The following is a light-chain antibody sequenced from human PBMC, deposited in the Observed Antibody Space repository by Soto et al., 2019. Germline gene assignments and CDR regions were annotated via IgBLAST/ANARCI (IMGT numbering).Light chain of an antibody. CDR2: VAS. CDR1: QSVSSN. CDR3: QYYNNWPPIT. Sequence: EIVMTQSPATLSVSPGERATLSCRASQSVSSNLTWYQPKPGQAPRLLIYVASTRATGIPARLSGGGSGTEFTPTISNLLSDDCAVYYCQYYNNWPPITVGQGTRLEIK. V-gene: IGKV3-15*01. J-gene: IGKJ5*01.